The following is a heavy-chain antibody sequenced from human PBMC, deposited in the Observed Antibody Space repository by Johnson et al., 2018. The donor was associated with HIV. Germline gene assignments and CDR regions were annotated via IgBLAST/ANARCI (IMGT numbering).Heavy chain of an antibody. Sequence: VQLVESWGRVVRPGGSLRLSCAASGFIFSSYDMHWVRQTTGKGLEWISGIGSSGDTFYPGSVKGRFTISRANAKNSLYLQMNSLRAGDTGVYYCARAGDYDVLTGSLLRGTFDVWGQGTMVTVSS. V-gene: IGHV3-13*01. CDR2: IGSSGDT. J-gene: IGHJ3*01. D-gene: IGHD3-9*01. CDR1: GFIFSSYD. CDR3: ARAGDYDVLTGSLLRGTFDV.